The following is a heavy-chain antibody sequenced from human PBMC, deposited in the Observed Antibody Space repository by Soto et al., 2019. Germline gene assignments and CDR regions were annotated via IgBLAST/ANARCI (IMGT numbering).Heavy chain of an antibody. Sequence: GGSLRLSCAASGFTFSSYGMHWVRQAPGKGLEWVAVIWYDGSNKYYADSVKGRFTISRDNSKNTLYLQMNSLRAEDTAVYYCARDLLYRGVPLGYWGQGTLVTVSS. CDR3: ARDLLYRGVPLGY. J-gene: IGHJ4*02. CDR2: IWYDGSNK. CDR1: GFTFSSYG. D-gene: IGHD3-10*01. V-gene: IGHV3-33*01.